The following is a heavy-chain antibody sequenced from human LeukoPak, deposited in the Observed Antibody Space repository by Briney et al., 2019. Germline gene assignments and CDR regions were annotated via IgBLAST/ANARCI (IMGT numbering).Heavy chain of an antibody. Sequence: SVEVSCKASGGTFSSYAISWVRQAPGQGLEWMGGIIPIFGTANYAQKFQGRVTITADESTSTAYMELSSLRSEDTAVYYCARVGGYCSSTSCYEGRNYYYGMDVWGKGTTVTVSS. D-gene: IGHD2-2*01. CDR3: ARVGGYCSSTSCYEGRNYYYGMDV. CDR2: IIPIFGTA. CDR1: GGTFSSYA. J-gene: IGHJ6*04. V-gene: IGHV1-69*13.